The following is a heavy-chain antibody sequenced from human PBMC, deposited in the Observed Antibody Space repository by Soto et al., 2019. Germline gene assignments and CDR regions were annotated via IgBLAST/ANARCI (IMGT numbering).Heavy chain of an antibody. V-gene: IGHV1-18*01. CDR1: GYTFTSYG. CDR2: ISAYNGNT. J-gene: IGHJ5*02. D-gene: IGHD6-13*01. CDR3: ARWHTAAGTGRFDP. Sequence: GASVKVSCKASGYTFTSYGISWVRQAPGQGLEWMGWISAYNGNTNYAQKLQGRVTMTTDTSTSTAYMELRSLRSDDTAVYYCARWHTAAGTGRFDPWGQGTLVTVSS.